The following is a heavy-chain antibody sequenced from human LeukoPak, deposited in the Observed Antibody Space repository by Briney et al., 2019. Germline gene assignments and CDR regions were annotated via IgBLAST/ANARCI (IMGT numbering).Heavy chain of an antibody. CDR1: GFTVSSNY. CDR2: IYTGGST. D-gene: IGHD5-24*01. V-gene: IGHV3-53*01. J-gene: IGHJ4*02. Sequence: PGGSLRLSCAVSGFTVSSNYMSWVRQAPGKGLEWVAVIYTGGSTYYADSVKGRFTISKDNSKSTLYLQMNSLRAEDTAIYYCVKRSRDGYNSPLDSWGQGTLATVSS. CDR3: VKRSRDGYNSPLDS.